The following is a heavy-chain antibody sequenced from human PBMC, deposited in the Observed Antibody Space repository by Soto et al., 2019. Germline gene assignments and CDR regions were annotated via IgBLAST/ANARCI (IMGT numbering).Heavy chain of an antibody. CDR2: IYYSGST. CDR3: ARALRSVLDV. J-gene: IGHJ4*02. V-gene: IGHV4-59*01. Sequence: SETLSLTCTVSGGSISSYYWSWIRQPPGKGLEWIGYIYYSGSTNYNPSLKSRVTISVDTSKNQFSLKLSSVTAADTAVNYCARALRSVLDVWGQGTLVTVSS. CDR1: GGSISSYY.